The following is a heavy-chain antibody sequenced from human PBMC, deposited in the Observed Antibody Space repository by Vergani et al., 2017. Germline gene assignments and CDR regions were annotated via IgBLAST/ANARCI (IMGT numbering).Heavy chain of an antibody. Sequence: QLHLQESGPGLVKPSETLSLTCTVSGGSITSSSYYWGWIRQPPGKGLEWIGNIYHSGGAYYNPSLKGRVTISVDTSKNQFSLEVTSVTAADTAVYYCARGAGSFDYWGQGTLVTVSS. J-gene: IGHJ4*02. V-gene: IGHV4-39*01. CDR2: IYHSGGA. D-gene: IGHD2-15*01. CDR3: ARGAGSFDY. CDR1: GGSITSSSYY.